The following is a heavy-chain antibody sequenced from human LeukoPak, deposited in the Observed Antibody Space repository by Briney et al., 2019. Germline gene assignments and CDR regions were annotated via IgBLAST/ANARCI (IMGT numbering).Heavy chain of an antibody. CDR1: GFTFDDYA. J-gene: IGHJ4*02. D-gene: IGHD5-18*01. Sequence: GRSLRLSCAASGFTFDDYAMYWVRQAPGKGLKWVSGISWNSGSIGYADSVKGRFTISRDNAKNSLYLQMNSLRPEDMALYYCARGAGYSYVLYYFDYWGQGTLVTVSS. CDR3: ARGAGYSYVLYYFDY. CDR2: ISWNSGSI. V-gene: IGHV3-9*03.